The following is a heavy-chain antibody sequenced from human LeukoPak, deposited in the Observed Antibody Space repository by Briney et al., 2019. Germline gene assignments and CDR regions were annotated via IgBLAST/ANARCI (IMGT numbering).Heavy chain of an antibody. D-gene: IGHD2-2*01. J-gene: IGHJ4*02. CDR2: IRYDGSNK. V-gene: IGHV3-30*02. CDR3: AKQDCSSTSCYPDY. CDR1: GFTFSSYG. Sequence: GGSLRLSCAASGFTFSSYGMHCVRQAPGKGLEWVAFIRYDGSNKYYADSVKGRFTISRDNSKNTLYPQMNSLRAEDTAVYYCAKQDCSSTSCYPDYWGQGTLVTVSS.